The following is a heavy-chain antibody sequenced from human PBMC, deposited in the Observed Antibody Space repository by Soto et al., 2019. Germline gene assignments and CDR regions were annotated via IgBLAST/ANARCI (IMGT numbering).Heavy chain of an antibody. D-gene: IGHD2-2*01. CDR2: ISYDESNK. J-gene: IGHJ6*02. V-gene: IGHV3-30-3*02. CDR1: GFTFISYA. Sequence: PGGSLRLSCAASGFTFISYAMHWVRQAPGKGLEWLAVISYDESNKYYADSVKGRFTISRDNSKNTLYLQMNSLRPEDTAVYYCAKIVALGIVVPSVWGQGTTVTVSS. CDR3: AKIVALGIVVPSV.